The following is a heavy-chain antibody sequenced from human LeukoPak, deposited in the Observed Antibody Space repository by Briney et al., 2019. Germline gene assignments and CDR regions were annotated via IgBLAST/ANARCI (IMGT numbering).Heavy chain of an antibody. J-gene: IGHJ5*02. CDR2: IYHSGST. CDR1: GGSISSGGYY. Sequence: SQTLSLTCTVSGGSISSGGYYWSWIRQPPGKGLEWIGYIYHSGSTNYNPSLKSRVTISVDTSKNQFSLKLSSVTAADTAVYYCARDLIVATPDHWFDPWGQGTLVTVSS. CDR3: ARDLIVATPDHWFDP. V-gene: IGHV4-30-2*01. D-gene: IGHD5-12*01.